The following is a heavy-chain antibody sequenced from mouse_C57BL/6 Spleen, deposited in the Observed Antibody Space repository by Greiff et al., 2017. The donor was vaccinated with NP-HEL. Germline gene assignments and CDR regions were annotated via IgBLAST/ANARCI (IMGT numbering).Heavy chain of an antibody. CDR2: ISSGGSYT. V-gene: IGHV5-6*02. J-gene: IGHJ4*01. CDR3: ARHPGYAMDY. CDR1: GFTFSSYG. Sequence: EVKLVESGGDLVKPGGSLKLSCAASGFTFSSYGMSWVRQTPDKRLEWVATISSGGSYTYYPDSVKGRFTISRDNAKNTLYLQMSSLKSEDTAMYYCARHPGYAMDYWGQGTSVTVSS.